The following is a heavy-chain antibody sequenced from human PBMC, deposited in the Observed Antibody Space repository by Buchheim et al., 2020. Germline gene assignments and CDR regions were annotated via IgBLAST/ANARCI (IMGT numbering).Heavy chain of an antibody. V-gene: IGHV3-11*05. CDR2: ISSSSSYT. CDR1: GFTFSDYY. J-gene: IGHJ6*03. Sequence: QVQLVESGGGLVKPGGSLRLSCAASGFTFSDYYMSWIRQAPGKGLEWVSYISSSSSYTNYADSVKGRFTISRDNAKNSLYLQKNSLRAEDTAVYYCARLNWATGMGSYYYYYMDVWGKGTT. CDR3: ARLNWATGMGSYYYYYMDV. D-gene: IGHD7-27*01.